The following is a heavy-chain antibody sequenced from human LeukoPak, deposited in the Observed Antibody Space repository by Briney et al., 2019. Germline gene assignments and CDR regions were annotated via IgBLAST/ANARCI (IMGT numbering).Heavy chain of an antibody. CDR1: GFTFSNYW. V-gene: IGHV3-7*01. CDR2: IKEDGSEK. D-gene: IGHD4-17*01. CDR3: AREGTTVTTKTLHWYLDL. J-gene: IGHJ2*01. Sequence: GGSLRLSCAASGFTFSNYWMNWVRQTPGKGLEWVSNIKEDGSEKYYVDSVKGRFTISRDNAKNSVYLQMTSLRAEDTAIYYCAREGTTVTTKTLHWYLDLWGRGTLVTVSS.